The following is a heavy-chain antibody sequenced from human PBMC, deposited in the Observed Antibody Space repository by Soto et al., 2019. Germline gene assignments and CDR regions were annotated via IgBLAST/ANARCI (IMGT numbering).Heavy chain of an antibody. CDR1: GASISGFY. Sequence: SETLSLTCTVSGASISGFYWSWIRKSAGKGLEWIGRIYATGTTDYNPSLKSRVMMSVDTSKKQFSLKLRSVTAADTAVYYCVSDGTNTLGDWFDPWGQVISVTVSS. V-gene: IGHV4-4*07. D-gene: IGHD1-1*01. CDR3: VSDGTNTLGDWFDP. J-gene: IGHJ5*02. CDR2: IYATGTT.